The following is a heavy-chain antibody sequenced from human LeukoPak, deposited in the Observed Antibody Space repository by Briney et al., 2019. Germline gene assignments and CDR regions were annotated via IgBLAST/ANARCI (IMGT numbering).Heavy chain of an antibody. D-gene: IGHD6-13*01. Sequence: GGSLRLSCVASGFTFSIYGMHWVRQAPGKGLEWVAIIWHDGSNKYYADSVEGRLTISRDNSKNTLYLQMNSLRAEDTAVYYCARDRVGRQQLLSPSDYWGQGTLVTVSS. V-gene: IGHV3-33*01. CDR1: GFTFSIYG. CDR3: ARDRVGRQQLLSPSDY. CDR2: IWHDGSNK. J-gene: IGHJ4*02.